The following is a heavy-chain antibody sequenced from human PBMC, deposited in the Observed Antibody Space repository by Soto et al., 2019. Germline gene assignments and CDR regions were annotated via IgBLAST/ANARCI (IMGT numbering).Heavy chain of an antibody. D-gene: IGHD4-17*01. J-gene: IGHJ5*02. V-gene: IGHV1-69*01. Sequence: QGQLVQSGAEVKRPGSSVKVSCKASGGTFSTYAINWVRHAPGQGLEWMGGLIPIFGTANYAQKFQGRVSITADEYTSTAYIELSSLRSEDTAVYYCATKGPGDGATGLGWFDPWGQGTLVTVSS. CDR3: ATKGPGDGATGLGWFDP. CDR1: GGTFSTYA. CDR2: LIPIFGTA.